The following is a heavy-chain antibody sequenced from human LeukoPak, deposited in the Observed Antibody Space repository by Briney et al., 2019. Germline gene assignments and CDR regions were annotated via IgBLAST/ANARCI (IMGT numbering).Heavy chain of an antibody. CDR1: GFTFSSSS. CDR2: ISSSSSYI. V-gene: IGHV3-21*04. Sequence: PGGSLRRSCAASGFTFSSSSMNWFRQAPGKGLEWVSSISSSSSYIYYADSVKGRFTISMDNAKNSLYLQMNSLRAEDTAVYYCARVSRSGIAAAGYWGQGTLVTDSS. CDR3: ARVSRSGIAAAGY. D-gene: IGHD6-13*01. J-gene: IGHJ4*02.